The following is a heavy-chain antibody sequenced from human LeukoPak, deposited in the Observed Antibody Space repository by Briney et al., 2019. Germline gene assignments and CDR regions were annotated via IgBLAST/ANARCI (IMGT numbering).Heavy chain of an antibody. CDR3: AITSIAAAARQGF. CDR2: ISGTGGST. Sequence: GGSLRLSCAASGFTFSTYAMSWVRQAPGKGLEWVSAISGTGGSTYYTDSVKGPFTISRDNSKNTLYLQMNSLRAEDTALYYCAITSIAAAARQGFWGQGTLVTVSS. J-gene: IGHJ4*02. CDR1: GFTFSTYA. D-gene: IGHD6-13*01. V-gene: IGHV3-23*01.